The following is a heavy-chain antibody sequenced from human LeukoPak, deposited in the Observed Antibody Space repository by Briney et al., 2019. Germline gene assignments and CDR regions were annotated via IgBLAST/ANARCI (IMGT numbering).Heavy chain of an antibody. Sequence: PGGSLRLPCAASGFSFRIYSMNWVRQAPGKGLEWVSFVSSSSSSIHYADSVKGRFTISRDNAKNSLYLQMNSLRAEDTAVYYCARGGSGDYSLFEYWGQGTLVTVSS. V-gene: IGHV3-48*04. CDR1: GFSFRIYS. D-gene: IGHD3-3*01. CDR2: VSSSSSSI. J-gene: IGHJ4*02. CDR3: ARGGSGDYSLFEY.